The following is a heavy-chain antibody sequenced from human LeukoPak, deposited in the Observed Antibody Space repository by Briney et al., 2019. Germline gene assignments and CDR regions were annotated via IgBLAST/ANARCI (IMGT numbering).Heavy chain of an antibody. CDR2: ISSSSSTI. D-gene: IGHD3-3*01. V-gene: IGHV3-48*01. J-gene: IGHJ4*02. CDR1: GFTFSSYS. CDR3: ARDLGNYDFWSASHFDY. Sequence: GGSLRLSCAASGFTFSSYSMNWIRQAPGKGLEWVSYISSSSSTIYYADSVKGRFTISRDNAKNSLYLQMNSLRAEDTAVYYCARDLGNYDFWSASHFDYWGQGTLVTVSS.